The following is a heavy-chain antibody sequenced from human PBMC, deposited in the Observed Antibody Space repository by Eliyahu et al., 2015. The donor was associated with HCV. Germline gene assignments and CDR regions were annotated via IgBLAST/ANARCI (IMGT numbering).Heavy chain of an antibody. CDR3: AXHDEGVGAARVAGYFDY. V-gene: IGHV4-39*01. CDR1: GGSISSXSYY. J-gene: IGHJ4*02. D-gene: IGHD6-6*01. Sequence: QLQLQESGPGLVKPSETLSLTCTVSGGSISSXSYYWGWIRQPPGKGLEWIGSIYYSGSTYYNPSLKSRVTISVXTSKNQFSLKLSSVTAADTAVYYCAXHDEGVGAARVAGYFDYWGQGTLVTVSS. CDR2: IYYSGST.